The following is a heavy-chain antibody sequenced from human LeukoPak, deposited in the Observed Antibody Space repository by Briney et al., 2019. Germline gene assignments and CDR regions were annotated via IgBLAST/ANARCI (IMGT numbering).Heavy chain of an antibody. Sequence: GGSLRLSCAASGLTFSSYWKNWVRQAPGKGLEWVANIKQDGSEKYYVDSVKGRFTISRDNAKNSLYLQMNSLRAEDTAVYYCAREYYGDFDYWGRGTLVTVSS. CDR1: GLTFSSYW. CDR3: AREYYGDFDY. CDR2: IKQDGSEK. D-gene: IGHD4-17*01. V-gene: IGHV3-7*01. J-gene: IGHJ4*02.